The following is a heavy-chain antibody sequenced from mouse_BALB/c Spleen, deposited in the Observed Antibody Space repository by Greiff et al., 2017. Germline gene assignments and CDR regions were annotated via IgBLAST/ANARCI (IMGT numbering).Heavy chain of an antibody. J-gene: IGHJ4*01. D-gene: IGHD2-1*01. CDR3: ARDADGNYEDYYAMDY. CDR1: GFTFSDYY. CDR2: ISDGGSFT. V-gene: IGHV5-4*02. Sequence: EVKLLESGGDLVKPGGSLKLSCAASGFTFSDYYMYWVRQTPEKRLEWVATISDGGSFTYYPDSVKGRFTISRDNAKNNLYLQMSSLKSEDTAMYYCARDADGNYEDYYAMDYWGQGTSVTVSS.